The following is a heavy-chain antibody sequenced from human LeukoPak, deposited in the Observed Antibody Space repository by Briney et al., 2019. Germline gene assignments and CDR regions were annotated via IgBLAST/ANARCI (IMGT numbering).Heavy chain of an antibody. J-gene: IGHJ4*02. V-gene: IGHV1-2*02. CDR2: TNPKIGST. CDR1: GYTFTEFY. Sequence: ASLKVSCMASGYTFTEFYIYWVRQAPRQGPEWMGWTNPKIGSTNSAQKSQGRGTMTRDTSISTAYMELSGLRSDDTAVYYCARDTNIPESETFHYWGQGTLVTVSS. D-gene: IGHD2-2*02. CDR3: ARDTNIPESETFHY.